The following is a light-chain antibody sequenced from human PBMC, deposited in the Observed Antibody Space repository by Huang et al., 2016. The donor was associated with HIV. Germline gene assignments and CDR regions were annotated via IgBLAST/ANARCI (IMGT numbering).Light chain of an antibody. CDR3: QQYDTLPYT. CDR1: QDITDY. J-gene: IGKJ2*01. CDR2: DAS. Sequence: DIQVTQSPSSLSASVGDRVTITCQASQDITDYLNWYQQTPGKAPKLLISDASNLESGVPSRFRRTRSGTDFTLTITGLQPEDIATYYCQQYDTLPYTFGQGTKLEI. V-gene: IGKV1-33*01.